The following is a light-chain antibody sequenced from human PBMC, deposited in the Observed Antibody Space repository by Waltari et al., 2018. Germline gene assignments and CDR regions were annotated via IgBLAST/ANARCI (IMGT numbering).Light chain of an antibody. V-gene: IGKV1-5*03. J-gene: IGKJ1*01. CDR1: QNIGTS. Sequence: DIQMTQSPSTLSAYVGDRVTMTCRATQNIGTSLAWYQQKPGKAPSLRIYKASSLQGDVPSRFSGSGSGTVFTLTRSSLQPDDFATYHCLQYDAFTWAFGQGTRVEIK. CDR3: LQYDAFTWA. CDR2: KAS.